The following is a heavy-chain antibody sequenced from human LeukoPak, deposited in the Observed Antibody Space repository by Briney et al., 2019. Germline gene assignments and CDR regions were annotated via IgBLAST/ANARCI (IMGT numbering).Heavy chain of an antibody. D-gene: IGHD3-3*01. CDR3: ARYTRNLSYYDFWSRYPFDY. V-gene: IGHV1-69*05. CDR2: IIPIFGTA. Sequence: SVKVSCKASGGTFSSYAISWVRQAPGQGLEWMGRIIPIFGTANYAQKFQGRVTITTDESTSTAYMELSSLRSEDTAVDYSARYTRNLSYYDFWSRYPFDYWSQGTLVTVSS. CDR1: GGTFSSYA. J-gene: IGHJ4*02.